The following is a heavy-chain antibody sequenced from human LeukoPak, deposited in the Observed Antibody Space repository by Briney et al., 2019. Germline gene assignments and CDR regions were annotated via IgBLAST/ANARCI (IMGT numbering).Heavy chain of an antibody. D-gene: IGHD3-10*01. Sequence: GGSLRLSCAASGFTFSSYAMSWVRQAPGKGLEWVSAISGSGGSTYYADSVKGRFTISRDNSKTTLYLQMNSLRAEDTAVYYCAKDLRYGSGSYSFDYWGQGTLVTVSS. CDR3: AKDLRYGSGSYSFDY. V-gene: IGHV3-23*01. CDR1: GFTFSSYA. J-gene: IGHJ4*02. CDR2: ISGSGGST.